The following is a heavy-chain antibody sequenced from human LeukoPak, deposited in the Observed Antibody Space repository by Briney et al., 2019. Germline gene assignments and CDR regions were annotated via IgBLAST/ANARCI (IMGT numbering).Heavy chain of an antibody. Sequence: PGGSLRLSCAASGFTFSSYWMSWVRPSPGKGLEWVTNIKQDGSEKYYVDSVKGRFTISRDNAKNSLYLQMNSLRAEDTAVYYCAREWDSSGYYDYWGQGTLVTVSS. D-gene: IGHD3-22*01. CDR2: IKQDGSEK. V-gene: IGHV3-7*01. CDR3: AREWDSSGYYDY. CDR1: GFTFSSYW. J-gene: IGHJ4*02.